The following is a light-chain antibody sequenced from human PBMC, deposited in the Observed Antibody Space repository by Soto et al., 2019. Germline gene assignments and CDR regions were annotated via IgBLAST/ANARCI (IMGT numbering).Light chain of an antibody. V-gene: IGKV3-11*01. CDR3: QQRSNWPRT. J-gene: IGKJ1*01. CDR1: QSVSRY. Sequence: EIVLTQSPATLYLSPGERATLSCRASQSVSRYLAWYQQKPGQAPRLLIYDASSRAAGIPARFSGSGSGTDFTLTISSLEPEDFAVYYCQQRSNWPRTFGPGTKVEIK. CDR2: DAS.